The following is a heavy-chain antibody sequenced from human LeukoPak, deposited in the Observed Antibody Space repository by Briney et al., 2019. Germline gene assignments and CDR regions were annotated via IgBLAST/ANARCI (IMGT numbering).Heavy chain of an antibody. CDR1: GGSFSGYY. CDR3: ARGYSSSWTNWFDP. Sequence: SETLSLTCAVYGGSFSGYYWSWIRQPPGKGLEWIGEINHSGSTNYNPSLKSRVTISVDTSKNQFSLRLSSVTAADTAVYYCARGYSSSWTNWFDPWGQGTLVTVSS. J-gene: IGHJ5*02. D-gene: IGHD6-13*01. CDR2: INHSGST. V-gene: IGHV4-34*01.